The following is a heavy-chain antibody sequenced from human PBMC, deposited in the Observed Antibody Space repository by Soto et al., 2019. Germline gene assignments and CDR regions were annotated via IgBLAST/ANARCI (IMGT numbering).Heavy chain of an antibody. CDR2: INSEGDVR. CDR3: TRDGWAVAEN. Sequence: VVLVESGGGLVQPGGSLRLSCAASGFTFSAFSMHWVRQVPGKGLAWVSRINSEGDVRDYAGSVRGRFTISRDNAKKTMYLRMESLRVEDSAMYHCTRDGWAVAENWGQGTLVTVSS. CDR1: GFTFSAFS. V-gene: IGHV3-74*01. D-gene: IGHD6-19*01. J-gene: IGHJ4*02.